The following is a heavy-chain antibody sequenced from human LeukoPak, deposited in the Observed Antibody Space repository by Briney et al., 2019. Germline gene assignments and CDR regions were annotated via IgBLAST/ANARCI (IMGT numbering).Heavy chain of an antibody. V-gene: IGHV4-39*01. CDR2: ISYSGST. Sequence: SETLSLTCTVSGCSISSSSYYWGWIRQPPGKGLEWIGSISYSGSTYYNPSLKSRVTISVDTSKNQFSLKLSSVTAADTAVYYCARQESGYQNYFDYWGQGTLVTVSS. CDR1: GCSISSSSYY. D-gene: IGHD3-3*01. CDR3: ARQESGYQNYFDY. J-gene: IGHJ4*02.